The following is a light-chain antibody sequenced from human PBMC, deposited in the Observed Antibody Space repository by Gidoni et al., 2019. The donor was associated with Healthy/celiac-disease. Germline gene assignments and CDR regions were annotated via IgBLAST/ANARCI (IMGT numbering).Light chain of an antibody. V-gene: IGKV1-39*01. CDR1: QSISSY. CDR2: AAS. J-gene: IGKJ1*01. Sequence: DIQMPQSPSSLSASVGDRVTITCRASQSISSYLNWYQQKPGKAPKLLIYAASSLQSGVPSRFSGSGSGTDFTLTISSLQPEDFATYYCRQSYSTRWTFGQGTKVEIK. CDR3: RQSYSTRWT.